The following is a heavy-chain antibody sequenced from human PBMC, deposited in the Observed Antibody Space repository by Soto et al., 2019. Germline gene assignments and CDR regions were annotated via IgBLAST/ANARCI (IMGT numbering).Heavy chain of an antibody. J-gene: IGHJ3*02. D-gene: IGHD5-12*01. CDR2: ISAYNGNT. Sequence: QVQLVQSGAEVKKPGASVKVSCKASGYTFTSYGISWVRQAPGQGLEWMGWISAYNGNTNYAQKHQGRGTMTTDTSTSTADMELRSLRSDDTAGYYCARGNAVATILGAFDIWGQGTMVTVSS. CDR3: ARGNAVATILGAFDI. V-gene: IGHV1-18*01. CDR1: GYTFTSYG.